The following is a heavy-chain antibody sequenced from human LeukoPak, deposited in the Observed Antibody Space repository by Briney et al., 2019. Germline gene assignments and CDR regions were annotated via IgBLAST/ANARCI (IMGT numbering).Heavy chain of an antibody. CDR2: IKSATYGGTI. CDR3: TRDPTHYYYDTTGYLGSDY. CDR1: GFTFADYA. Sequence: GGSLRLSCTASGFTFADYAMTWVRQAPGKGLEWVGFIKSATYGGTIQYAASVQGRFTISRDDSKNIAYLQMNSLKTEDTAVYYCTRDPTHYYYDTTGYLGSDYWGQGTLVTVSS. J-gene: IGHJ4*02. D-gene: IGHD3-22*01. V-gene: IGHV3-49*04.